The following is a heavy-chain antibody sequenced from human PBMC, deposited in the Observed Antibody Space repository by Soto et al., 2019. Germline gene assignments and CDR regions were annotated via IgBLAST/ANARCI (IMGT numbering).Heavy chain of an antibody. CDR1: GFTFSSCS. V-gene: IGHV3-48*02. CDR2: ISSSSSTI. J-gene: IGHJ3*02. D-gene: IGHD6-19*01. CDR3: ARVRSGWSDVFDI. Sequence: EVQLVESGGGLVQPGGSLRLSCAASGFTFSSCSMNWVRQAPGTGLEWVSYISSSSSTIYYADSVKGRFTISRDNGKNSLYLQMNSLRDEGTAVYYCARVRSGWSDVFDIWGQGTMVTVSS.